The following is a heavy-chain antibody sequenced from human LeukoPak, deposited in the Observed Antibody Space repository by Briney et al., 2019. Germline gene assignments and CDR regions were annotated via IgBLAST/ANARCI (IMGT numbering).Heavy chain of an antibody. V-gene: IGHV3-48*03. CDR3: MSYAGRSDDY. D-gene: IGHD3-16*01. CDR1: GFTFRGYE. CDR2: ISSSGNTI. J-gene: IGHJ4*02. Sequence: GGSLRLSCAASGFTFRGYEMKWVRQAPGKGLEWVSYISSSGNTIYYADSVKGRFTISRDNAKNSLRLQMNSLRAEDTAVYYCMSYAGRSDDYWGQGTLVTVSS.